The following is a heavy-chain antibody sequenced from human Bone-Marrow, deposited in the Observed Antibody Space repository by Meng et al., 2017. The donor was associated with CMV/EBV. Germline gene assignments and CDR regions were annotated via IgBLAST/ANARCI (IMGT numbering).Heavy chain of an antibody. J-gene: IGHJ6*01. Sequence: GESLKISCAASGFTFSDYYMNWVRQAPGKGLEWVSYISSSSSTIYYADSVKGRFTISRDNAKNSLYLQMNSLRAEDTAVYYCARDGVVGATTSYYGMDVWGQGTTVTFSS. CDR2: ISSSSSTI. CDR3: ARDGVVGATTSYYGMDV. V-gene: IGHV3-11*04. D-gene: IGHD1-26*01. CDR1: GFTFSDYY.